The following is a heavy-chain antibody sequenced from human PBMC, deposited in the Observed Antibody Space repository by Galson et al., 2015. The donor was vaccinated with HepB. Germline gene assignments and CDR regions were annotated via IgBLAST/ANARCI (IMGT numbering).Heavy chain of an antibody. CDR1: GGPFSSCA. D-gene: IGHD3-22*01. Sequence: SVKVSCKASGGPFSSCAISWVRQAPGQGLEWMGRIIPIINITNYAKNFQGRVTITADKATDTAYMELSSLRSDDTAVYYCAMTVVPLYMDVWGKGTTVTVSS. CDR2: IIPIINIT. CDR3: AMTVVPLYMDV. V-gene: IGHV1-69*04. J-gene: IGHJ6*03.